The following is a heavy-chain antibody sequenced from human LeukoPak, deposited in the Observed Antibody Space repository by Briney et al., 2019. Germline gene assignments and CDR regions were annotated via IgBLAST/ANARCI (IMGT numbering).Heavy chain of an antibody. V-gene: IGHV3-30*02. J-gene: IGHJ4*02. Sequence: GGSLRLSCAASGFTFSSSAMHWVRQSSGKGLEWVAYIAHHGNNKYYADSVKGRFTISRDNSKRTLYLQMNSLRADDTAVYYCAKDGSWSCTDWGQGALVTVSS. CDR2: IAHHGNNK. CDR1: GFTFSSSA. D-gene: IGHD2-8*02. CDR3: AKDGSWSCTD.